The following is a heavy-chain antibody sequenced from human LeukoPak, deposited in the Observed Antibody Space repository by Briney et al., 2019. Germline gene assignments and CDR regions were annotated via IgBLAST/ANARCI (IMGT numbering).Heavy chain of an antibody. V-gene: IGHV3-74*01. CDR2: INSDGSIT. D-gene: IGHD5-18*01. CDR3: ARDAVDTANAV. CDR1: GFTFTTYW. J-gene: IGHJ6*02. Sequence: GGSLRLSCAASGFTFTTYWMHWVRQAPGKGLVWVSHINSDGSITSYADSVKGRFTISRDNAKNTLYLKMNSLRAEDTAVYYCARDAVDTANAVWGQGTTVTVSS.